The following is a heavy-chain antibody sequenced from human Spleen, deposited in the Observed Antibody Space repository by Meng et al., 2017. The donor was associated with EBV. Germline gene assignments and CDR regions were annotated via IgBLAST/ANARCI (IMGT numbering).Heavy chain of an antibody. V-gene: IGHV4-34*01. CDR2: TRHSGTT. CDR3: ARHSEIAAAGYYFDY. D-gene: IGHD6-13*01. CDR1: GASFSGYY. Sequence: QVQLQQWGAGLLKPSXXXXLXXXVYGASFSGYYWTWIRQPPGKGLEWIGYTRHSGTTYHKSSLKSRVAISVDTSKNQFSLKLNSVTAADTAVYYCARHSEIAAAGYYFDYWGQGILGTVSS. J-gene: IGHJ4*02.